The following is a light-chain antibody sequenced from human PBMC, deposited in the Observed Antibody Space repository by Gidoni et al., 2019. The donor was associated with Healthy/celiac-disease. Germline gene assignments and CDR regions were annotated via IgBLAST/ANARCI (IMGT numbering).Light chain of an antibody. Sequence: QSALTQPASVSGSPGQSITISCTGTSSDVGGYNYVSWYQQHRGKAHKLMIYHFSNRPSGVSDRFSGSKSGNTASLTISGLQAEDEADYYCSSYTSSSTLVVFGGGTKLTVL. V-gene: IGLV2-14*03. J-gene: IGLJ3*02. CDR3: SSYTSSSTLVV. CDR2: HFS. CDR1: SSDVGGYNY.